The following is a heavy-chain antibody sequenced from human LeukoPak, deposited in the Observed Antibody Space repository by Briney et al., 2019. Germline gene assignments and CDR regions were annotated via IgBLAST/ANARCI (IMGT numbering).Heavy chain of an antibody. CDR3: ARDGADYDFWSGSGHYFDY. V-gene: IGHV4-34*01. D-gene: IGHD3-3*01. J-gene: IGHJ4*02. CDR1: GGSFSGYY. CDR2: INHSGST. Sequence: PSETLSLTCAVYGGSFSGYYWSWIRQPPGKGLEWIGEINHSGSTNYNPSLKSRVTISVDTSKNQFSLKLSSVTAADTAVYYCARDGADYDFWSGSGHYFDYWGQGTLVTVSS.